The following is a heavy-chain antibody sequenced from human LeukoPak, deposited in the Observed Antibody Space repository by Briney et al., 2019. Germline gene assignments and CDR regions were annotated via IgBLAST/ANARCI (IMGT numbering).Heavy chain of an antibody. J-gene: IGHJ4*02. V-gene: IGHV1-69*05. CDR3: AVGYCSSTSCPYYFDY. CDR2: IIPIFGTA. CDR1: GGTFSIYA. Sequence: GASVTVSCTASGGTFSIYAISWARQAPGQGMEWMGGIIPIFGTANYAQKFQGRVTITTDESTSTAYMELSSLRSEDTAVYYCAVGYCSSTSCPYYFDYWGQGTLVTVSS. D-gene: IGHD2-2*01.